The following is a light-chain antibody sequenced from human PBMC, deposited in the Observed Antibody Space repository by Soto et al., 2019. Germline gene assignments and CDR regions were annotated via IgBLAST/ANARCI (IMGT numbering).Light chain of an antibody. CDR1: QSVSSY. J-gene: IGKJ2*01. V-gene: IGKV3-11*01. CDR3: QQRSNSPRT. CDR2: DAS. Sequence: EIVLTQSPATLSLSPGERATLSCRASQSVSSYLAWYQQKPGQAPRLLIYDASNRATGIPARFSGSGSGTDFTLTISSLEPEDFAVYSCQQRSNSPRTFGQGTKLEIK.